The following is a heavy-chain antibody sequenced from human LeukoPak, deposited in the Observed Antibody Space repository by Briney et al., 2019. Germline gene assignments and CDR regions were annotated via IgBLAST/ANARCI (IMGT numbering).Heavy chain of an antibody. V-gene: IGHV3-33*01. CDR1: GFTFSSYG. D-gene: IGHD2-2*01. Sequence: GGSLRLSCAASGFTFSSYGMHWVRQAPGKGLEWVAVIWYDGSNKYYADSVKGRFTISRDNSKNTLYLQMNSLRAEDTAVYYCARDRYCSSTSCYGMDVWGQGTTVTVSS. CDR2: IWYDGSNK. CDR3: ARDRYCSSTSCYGMDV. J-gene: IGHJ6*02.